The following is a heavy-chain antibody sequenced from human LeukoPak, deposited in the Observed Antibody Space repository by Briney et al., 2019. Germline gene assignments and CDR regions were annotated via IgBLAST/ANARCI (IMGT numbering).Heavy chain of an antibody. Sequence: GGSLRLSCAASGFTFRNFAMHWVRQAPGKGLEWVALISYDGSFKYNEDPVKGRFTISRDDSKNTLYLQMNSLRVEDTAVYYCARELMVRGIIRKNFDSWGQGTLVTVSS. CDR2: ISYDGSFK. V-gene: IGHV3-30-3*01. D-gene: IGHD3-10*01. J-gene: IGHJ4*02. CDR3: ARELMVRGIIRKNFDS. CDR1: GFTFRNFA.